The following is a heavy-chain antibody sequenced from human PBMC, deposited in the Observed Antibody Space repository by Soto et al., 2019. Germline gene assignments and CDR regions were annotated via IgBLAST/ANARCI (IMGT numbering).Heavy chain of an antibody. Sequence: EVQLVESGGGLVQPGGSLRLSCAASRFTFSKYWMSWVRQAPGKGPEWVANISPAGSEKFYVGSVKGRFTISRDNAENSLFLQTNSLRAEDKAVYYCERDQGYLDYWGQGAPVTVSS. CDR3: ERDQGYLDY. V-gene: IGHV3-7*01. CDR1: RFTFSKYW. CDR2: ISPAGSEK. D-gene: IGHD3-16*02. J-gene: IGHJ4*02.